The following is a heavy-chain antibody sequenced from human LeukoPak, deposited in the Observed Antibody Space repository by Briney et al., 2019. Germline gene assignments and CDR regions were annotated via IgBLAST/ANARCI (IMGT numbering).Heavy chain of an antibody. D-gene: IGHD6-13*01. CDR3: ARRYSSSWFDY. CDR2: IYYSGST. CDR1: GGSVSSGSYY. V-gene: IGHV4-61*01. J-gene: IGHJ4*02. Sequence: PSETLSLTCTVSGGSVSSGSYYWSWIRQPPGKGLEWIGYIYYSGSTNYNPSLKSRVTISVDTSKSQFSLKLSSVPAADTAVYYCARRYSSSWFDYWGQGTLVTVSS.